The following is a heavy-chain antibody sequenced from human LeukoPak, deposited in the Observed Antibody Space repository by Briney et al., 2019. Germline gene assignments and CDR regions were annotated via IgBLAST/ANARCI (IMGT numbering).Heavy chain of an antibody. V-gene: IGHV3-48*02. CDR2: ISISSGTI. D-gene: IGHD3-16*01. J-gene: IGHJ4*02. Sequence: GGSLRLSCAASGFTFSSYSMTWVRQAPGKGLEWVSYISISSGTIYYADSVKGRFTISRDNAKNSLYLQMNSLRNEDTAVYYCARALGLGVDYWGQGTLVTVSS. CDR3: ARALGLGVDY. CDR1: GFTFSSYS.